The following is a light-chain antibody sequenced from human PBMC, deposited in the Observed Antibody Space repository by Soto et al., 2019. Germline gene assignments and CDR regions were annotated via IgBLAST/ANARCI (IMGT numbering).Light chain of an antibody. CDR2: GAS. CDR3: QQYGSSVT. V-gene: IGKV3-20*01. Sequence: EIVMTQSPATLSVSPGERATLSCRASQSVSNNYLAWYQQKPGQAPRLLIYGASNRATGIPDRFSGSGSGTDFTLTISRLEPEDFAVYYCQQYGSSVTFGQGTRLEI. CDR1: QSVSNNY. J-gene: IGKJ5*01.